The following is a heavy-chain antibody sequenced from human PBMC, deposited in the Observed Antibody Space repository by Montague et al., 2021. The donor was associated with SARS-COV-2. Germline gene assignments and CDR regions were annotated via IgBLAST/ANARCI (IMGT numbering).Heavy chain of an antibody. CDR3: AGSSGSYSTFDF. Sequence: SETRSLTCTASGGSISSSYWTWIRQPPGKGLEWIGYTYYSGSTSYNPSLKSRVTMSVDTSKNQFSLKLSSVTAADTAVYYCAGSSGSYSTFDFWGQGTLVTVSS. J-gene: IGHJ4*02. CDR1: GGSISSSY. CDR2: TYYSGST. V-gene: IGHV4-59*08. D-gene: IGHD3-10*01.